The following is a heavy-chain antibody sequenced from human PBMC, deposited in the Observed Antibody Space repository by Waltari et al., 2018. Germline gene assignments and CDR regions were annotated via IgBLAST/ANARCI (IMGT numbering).Heavy chain of an antibody. CDR2: INSDASVI. J-gene: IGHJ4*02. D-gene: IGHD2-21*02. Sequence: WGRQAPGKDPVWVSRINSDASVISYADSVKGRVTSSRDNAKKMVFLQMNSLRVEDTAVYYCVSTGDSGFWGQGTLVTVSS. CDR3: VSTGDSGF. V-gene: IGHV3-74*01.